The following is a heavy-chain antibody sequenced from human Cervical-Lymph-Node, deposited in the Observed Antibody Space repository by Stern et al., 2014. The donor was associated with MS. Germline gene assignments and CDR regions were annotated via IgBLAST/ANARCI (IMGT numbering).Heavy chain of an antibody. CDR3: ARAGPCTRTSCYDHYNNGMDV. V-gene: IGHV1-18*01. CDR1: GYTFTTYG. CDR2: ITPYNGNT. D-gene: IGHD2-2*01. J-gene: IGHJ6*02. Sequence: QVQLQQSGAEVKKPGASVKVSCKASGYTFTTYGITWVRQAPGKGLEWMGWITPYNGNTNYAQKLHGRVTLTTDTSTSTAYMELRSLRSDDTAVYYCARAGPCTRTSCYDHYNNGMDVWGQGTTVTVSS.